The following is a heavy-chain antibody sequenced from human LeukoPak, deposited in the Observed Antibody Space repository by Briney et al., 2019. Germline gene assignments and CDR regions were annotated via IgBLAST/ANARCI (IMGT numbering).Heavy chain of an antibody. CDR1: GGSFSGYY. Sequence: PSETLSLTCAVYGGSFSGYYWSWIRQPPGKGLEWIGEINHSGSTNYNPSLKSRVTISVDTSKNQFSLKLSSVTAADTAVYYCARLLTLQRFGEQSPIYYMDVWGKGTTVTISS. J-gene: IGHJ6*03. CDR2: INHSGST. V-gene: IGHV4-34*01. CDR3: ARLLTLQRFGEQSPIYYMDV. D-gene: IGHD3-10*01.